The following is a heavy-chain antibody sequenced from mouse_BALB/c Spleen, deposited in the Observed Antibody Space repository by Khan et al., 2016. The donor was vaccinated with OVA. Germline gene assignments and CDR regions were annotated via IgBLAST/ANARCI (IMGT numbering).Heavy chain of an antibody. CDR1: GYSFTSYY. Sequence: EVQLQQSGPELMKPGASVKISCKASGYSFTSYYIHWVMQSHGTSLEWIGYIDPFSGGTTYNQKLKGKATVTVDKSSSTAYIHLSKLTSEDSAVYYCTRHGYVAWFTYGGQGTLVTVSA. V-gene: IGHV1S135*01. CDR3: TRHGYVAWFTY. D-gene: IGHD2-2*01. CDR2: IDPFSGGT. J-gene: IGHJ3*01.